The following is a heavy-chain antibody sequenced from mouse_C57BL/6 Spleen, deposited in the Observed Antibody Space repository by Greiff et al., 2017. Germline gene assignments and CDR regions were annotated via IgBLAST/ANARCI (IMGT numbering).Heavy chain of an antibody. V-gene: IGHV1-62-2*01. Sequence: VQLVESGAELVKPGASVKLSCKASGYTFTEYTIRWVKQRSGQGLEWIGWFYPGSGSIKYNEKFKDKATLTADKSSSTVYMELSRLTSEDSAVYFCARHETYDYDDPYFDYWGQGTTLTVSS. CDR2: FYPGSGSI. D-gene: IGHD2-4*01. CDR3: ARHETYDYDDPYFDY. J-gene: IGHJ2*01. CDR1: GYTFTEYT.